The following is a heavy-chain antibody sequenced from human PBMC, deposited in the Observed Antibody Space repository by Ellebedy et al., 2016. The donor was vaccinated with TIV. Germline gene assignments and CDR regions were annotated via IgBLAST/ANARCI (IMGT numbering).Heavy chain of an antibody. CDR2: ISSSSSYI. Sequence: GESLKISXEASGFTFTSYAMGWVRQAPGKGLEWVSSISSSSSYIYYADSAKGRFTISRDNAKNSLYLQMNSLRAEDTAVYYCARDVYYYDSSGYVDYWGQGTLVTVSS. V-gene: IGHV3-21*01. CDR3: ARDVYYYDSSGYVDY. CDR1: GFTFTSYA. J-gene: IGHJ4*02. D-gene: IGHD3-22*01.